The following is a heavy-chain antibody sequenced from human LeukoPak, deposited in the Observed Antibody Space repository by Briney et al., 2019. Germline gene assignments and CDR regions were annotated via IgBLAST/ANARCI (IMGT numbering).Heavy chain of an antibody. D-gene: IGHD4-17*01. V-gene: IGHV1-24*01. J-gene: IGHJ4*02. CDR2: FDPEDGET. CDR3: ATSRFPDDYGDSKRVLDY. CDR1: GYTLTELS. Sequence: ASVKVSCRVSGYTLTELSMHWVRPAPGKGLEWMGGFDPEDGETIYAQKFQGRVTMTEDTSTDTAYMELSSLRSEDTAVYYCATSRFPDDYGDSKRVLDYWGQGTLVTVSS.